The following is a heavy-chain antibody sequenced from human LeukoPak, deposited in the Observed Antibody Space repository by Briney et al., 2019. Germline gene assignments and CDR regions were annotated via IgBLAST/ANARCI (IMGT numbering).Heavy chain of an antibody. D-gene: IGHD3-10*01. CDR2: INYRGTT. V-gene: IGHV4-39*01. Sequence: PSETLSLTCTVSGGSISSSNYFWGWIRQPPGKGLEWIGSINYRGTTCYNPSLKSRVTLSVDTSNNQFSLKLSSVTAADTAVYYCASYYDSGTSRFDYWGQGTLVTVSS. CDR1: GGSISSSNYF. J-gene: IGHJ4*02. CDR3: ASYYDSGTSRFDY.